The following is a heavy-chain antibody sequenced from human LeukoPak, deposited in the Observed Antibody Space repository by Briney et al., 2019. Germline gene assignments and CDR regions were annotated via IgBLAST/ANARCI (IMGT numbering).Heavy chain of an antibody. D-gene: IGHD1-26*01. CDR2: IYYSGST. Sequence: ASETLSLTCTVSGGSISSYYWSWIRQPPGKGLEWIGDIYYSGSTNYNTSLKSRVTISVDTSKNQFSLKLSSVCAADTAVYYCARAAGASGDGAFDIWGEGTMVTVSS. CDR3: ARAAGASGDGAFDI. V-gene: IGHV4-59*01. J-gene: IGHJ3*02. CDR1: GGSISSYY.